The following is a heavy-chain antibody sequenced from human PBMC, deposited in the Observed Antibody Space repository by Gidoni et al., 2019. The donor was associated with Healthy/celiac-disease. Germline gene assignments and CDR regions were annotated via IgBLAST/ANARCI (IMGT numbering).Heavy chain of an antibody. CDR2: IYPGDSDT. CDR1: GYSFTSYW. CDR3: ARHPSIAAAGTNWFDP. J-gene: IGHJ5*02. V-gene: IGHV5-51*01. D-gene: IGHD6-13*01. Sequence: EVQLVQSGAEVKKPGESLKISCKGAGYSFTSYWIGWVRQMPGKGLEWMGIIYPGDSDTRYSPSFQGQVTISADKSISTAYLQWSSLKASDTAMYYCARHPSIAAAGTNWFDPWGQGTLVTVSS.